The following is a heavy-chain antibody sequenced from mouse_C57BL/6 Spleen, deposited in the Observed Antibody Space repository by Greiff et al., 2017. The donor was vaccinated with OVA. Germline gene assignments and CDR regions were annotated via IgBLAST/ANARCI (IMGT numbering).Heavy chain of an antibody. Sequence: QVQLQQSGAELVKPGASVKISCKASGYAFSSYWMHWVKQRPGQGLEWIGRIYPGDGDTKYNGKFKGKATLTADKSSSTAYMQLSSLTSEDSAVYFCAKPAMDYWGQGTSVTVSS. V-gene: IGHV1-80*01. CDR3: AKPAMDY. CDR1: GYAFSSYW. J-gene: IGHJ4*01. CDR2: IYPGDGDT.